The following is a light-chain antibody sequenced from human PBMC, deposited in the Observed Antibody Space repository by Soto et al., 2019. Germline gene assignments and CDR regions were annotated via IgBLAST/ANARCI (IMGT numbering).Light chain of an antibody. J-gene: IGKJ1*01. Sequence: DIQMTQSPSSLSASVGDRVTNTCRASQGISNDLGWYQQKPGKAPKRLIYAASSLQSGVPSRFSGSGSGTEFTLTISSLQPEDFATYYCLQYNFYPRTFGQGTKVEIK. V-gene: IGKV1-17*01. CDR2: AAS. CDR3: LQYNFYPRT. CDR1: QGISND.